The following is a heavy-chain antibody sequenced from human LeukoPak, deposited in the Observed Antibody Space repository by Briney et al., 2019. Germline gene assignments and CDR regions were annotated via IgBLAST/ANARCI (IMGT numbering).Heavy chain of an antibody. D-gene: IGHD6-19*01. CDR1: GFTFSRYE. CDR2: ISSSGSTI. CDR3: AREVSSGWYGVLNFDY. J-gene: IGHJ4*02. Sequence: GGSLRLSCAASGFTFSRYEMNRVRQAPGKGREWVSYISSSGSTIYYADSVKGRFTISRDNAKNSLYLQMNSLRAEDTAVYYCAREVSSGWYGVLNFDYWGQGTLVTVSS. V-gene: IGHV3-48*03.